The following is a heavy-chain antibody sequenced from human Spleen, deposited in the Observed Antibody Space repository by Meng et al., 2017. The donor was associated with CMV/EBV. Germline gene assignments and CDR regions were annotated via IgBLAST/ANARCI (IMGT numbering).Heavy chain of an antibody. CDR2: IYYSGST. CDR3: ARDNRIIMGVVLTNYFDY. D-gene: IGHD3-22*01. CDR1: GGSISSSSYY. V-gene: IGHV4-39*07. Sequence: GSLRLSCTVSGGSISSSSYYWGWIRQPPGKGLEWIGSIYYSGSTYYNPSLKSRVTISVDTSKNQFSLKLSSVTAADMAVYYCARDNRIIMGVVLTNYFDYWGLGTLVTVSS. J-gene: IGHJ4*02.